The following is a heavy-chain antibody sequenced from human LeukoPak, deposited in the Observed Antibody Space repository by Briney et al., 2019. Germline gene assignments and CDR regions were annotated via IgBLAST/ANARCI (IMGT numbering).Heavy chain of an antibody. CDR2: ISYDGSNK. CDR3: ARDIFPTYSSSWYVFDY. V-gene: IGHV3-30*04. J-gene: IGHJ4*02. D-gene: IGHD6-13*01. CDR1: GFTFSSYA. Sequence: PGGSLRLSCAASGFTFSSYAMHWIRQAPGKGLEWVAVISYDGSNKYYADSVKGRFTISRDNSKNTLYLQMNSLRAEDTAVYYCARDIFPTYSSSWYVFDYWGQGTPVTVSS.